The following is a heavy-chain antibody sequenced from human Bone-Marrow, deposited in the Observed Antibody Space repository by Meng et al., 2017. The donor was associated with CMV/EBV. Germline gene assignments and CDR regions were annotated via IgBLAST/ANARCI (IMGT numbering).Heavy chain of an antibody. D-gene: IGHD6-19*01. Sequence: SETLSLTCIVSGGSLSSYYWSWIRQSPGKELEWIGYIYYSGSSNYDPSLKSRVTISVDMSRNQFSLDLNSLTPADTAVYYCARDRSSGWRGAFDIWGQGIMVTVSS. CDR3: ARDRSSGWRGAFDI. CDR1: GGSLSSYY. V-gene: IGHV4-59*01. CDR2: IYYSGSS. J-gene: IGHJ3*02.